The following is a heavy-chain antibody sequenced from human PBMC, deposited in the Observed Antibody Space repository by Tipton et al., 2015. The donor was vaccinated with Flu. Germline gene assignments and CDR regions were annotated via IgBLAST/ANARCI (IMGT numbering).Heavy chain of an antibody. CDR3: ATFNDYGGHLDY. Sequence: QLVQSGAEVKKPGESLKISCKNSGYRFTSYWIGWVRQLPGKGLEWMGIIYPGDSDLRYSPSFQGQVTISAEKSISTAYLQWSSLKASDTAMYYWATFNDYGGHLDYWGQGTLVTVSS. D-gene: IGHD4-23*01. CDR1: GYRFTSYW. V-gene: IGHV5-51*03. CDR2: IYPGDSDL. J-gene: IGHJ4*02.